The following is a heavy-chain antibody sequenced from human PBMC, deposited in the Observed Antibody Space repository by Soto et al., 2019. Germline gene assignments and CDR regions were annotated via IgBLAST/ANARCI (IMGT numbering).Heavy chain of an antibody. D-gene: IGHD6-19*01. CDR2: INAYNGNT. CDR3: ARDPEAGTYCDY. V-gene: IGHV1-18*01. Sequence: QVKLVHSGADVKKPGASVKVSCKASGYTFTSYGISWARQAPGQGLYWMGGINAYNGNTNYAQKLQVRVTMTTDTSTLTAYMELRSLRADDKAVFYCARDPEAGTYCDYWGHVTLVPVSS. J-gene: IGHJ4*01. CDR1: GYTFTSYG.